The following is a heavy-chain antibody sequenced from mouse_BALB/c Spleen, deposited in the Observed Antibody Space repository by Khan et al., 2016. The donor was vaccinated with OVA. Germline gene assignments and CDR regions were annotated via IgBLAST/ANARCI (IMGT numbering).Heavy chain of an antibody. CDR2: INTYTGEP. CDR3: ARVGNYWYFDV. Sequence: QIQLVQSGPELKKPGETVKISCKASGYTFTNYGMNWVKQAPGKGLKWMGWINTYTGEPTYGDDLKGRFAFSLETSASTAYLQINNLKNEDTATDCCARVGNYWYFDVWGAGTTVTVSS. CDR1: GYTFTNYG. V-gene: IGHV9-3-1*01. D-gene: IGHD2-1*01. J-gene: IGHJ1*01.